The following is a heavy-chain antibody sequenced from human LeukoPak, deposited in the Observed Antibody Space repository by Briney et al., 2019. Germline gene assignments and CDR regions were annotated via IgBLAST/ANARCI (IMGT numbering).Heavy chain of an antibody. J-gene: IGHJ4*02. CDR3: ARDREGSSGWTPFDY. CDR1: GFTFNSYE. CDR2: ISSSGSTI. V-gene: IGHV3-48*03. Sequence: GGSLRLSCAASGFTFNSYEMNWVGQAPGKGLEWVSYISSSGSTIYYADSVKGRFTISRDNAKNSLFLQMNSLRAEDTAVYYCARDREGSSGWTPFDYWGQGTLVTVSS. D-gene: IGHD6-25*01.